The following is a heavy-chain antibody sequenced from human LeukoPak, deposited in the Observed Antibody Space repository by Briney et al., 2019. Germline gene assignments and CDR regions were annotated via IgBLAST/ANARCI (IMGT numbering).Heavy chain of an antibody. V-gene: IGHV3-48*03. D-gene: IGHD3-22*01. J-gene: IGHJ4*02. CDR1: GFTFSSYE. CDR2: ISSSGSTI. CDR3: ERVRSSGYHFDY. Sequence: GGSLRLSCAASGFTFSSYEMNWVRQAPGKGLEWVSYISSSGSTIYYADSVKGRFTISRDNAKNSLYLQMNSLRAEDTAVYYCERVRSSGYHFDYWGQETLVTVSS.